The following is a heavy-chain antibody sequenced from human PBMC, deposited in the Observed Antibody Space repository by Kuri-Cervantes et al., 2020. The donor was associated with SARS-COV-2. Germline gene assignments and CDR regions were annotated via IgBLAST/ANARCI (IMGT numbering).Heavy chain of an antibody. V-gene: IGHV4-34*01. CDR3: ARRGHSSSSGGYYYYYMDV. Sequence: ESLKISCAASGFTVSSNYMSWVRQAPGKGLEWIGETNHSGSTNSNPSLKSRVTISVDTSKNQFSLKLSAVNAAATAVYYCARRGHSSSSGGYYYYYMDVWGKGTTVTVSS. J-gene: IGHJ6*03. CDR2: TNHSGST. CDR1: GFTVSSNY. D-gene: IGHD6-6*01.